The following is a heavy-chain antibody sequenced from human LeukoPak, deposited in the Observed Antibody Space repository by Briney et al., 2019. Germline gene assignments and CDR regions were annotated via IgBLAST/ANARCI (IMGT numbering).Heavy chain of an antibody. CDR3: ARDWIDRSLDY. CDR1: GFSFSDFG. CDR2: LSPHANYE. J-gene: IGHJ4*02. D-gene: IGHD2-2*03. V-gene: IGHV3-33*01. Sequence: PGRSLRLSCAASGFSFSDFGIHWVRQAPGKGLEWVAVLSPHANYEYYADSVQGRFAISRDDSKNTVYLQMNSLRGEETAVYYCARDWIDRSLDYWGLGTLVTVSS.